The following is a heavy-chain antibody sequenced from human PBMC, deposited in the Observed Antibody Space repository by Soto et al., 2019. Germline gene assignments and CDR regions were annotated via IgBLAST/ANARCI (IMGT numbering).Heavy chain of an antibody. Sequence: PGGSLSLSCAASRFSLNNNRMHWVRQAPGKGLVWVSRINSDGIFTNYADSVKGRFTISRDNAKNTLYLQMNSLRVEDTAVYYCAVGYDGASGYIGYWGQGT. CDR1: RFSLNNNR. D-gene: IGHD3-22*01. CDR2: INSDGIFT. V-gene: IGHV3-74*01. CDR3: AVGYDGASGYIGY. J-gene: IGHJ4*02.